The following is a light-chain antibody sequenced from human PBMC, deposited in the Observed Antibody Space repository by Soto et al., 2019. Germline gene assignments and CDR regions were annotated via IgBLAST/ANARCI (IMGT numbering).Light chain of an antibody. CDR2: DVS. V-gene: IGLV2-14*03. J-gene: IGLJ1*01. Sequence: QSVLTQPASVSGSPGQSITISFTGTSSDVGGYNYVSWYQQHPGKAPKLIIYDVSDRPSGISSRFSASKSGNTASLTISGLQAEDEADYYCCSYTSSSTPWVFGTGTKVTVL. CDR3: CSYTSSSTPWV. CDR1: SSDVGGYNY.